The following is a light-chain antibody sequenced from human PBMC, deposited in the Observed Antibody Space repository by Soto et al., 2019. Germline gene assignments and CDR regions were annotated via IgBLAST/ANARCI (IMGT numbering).Light chain of an antibody. CDR2: DAS. Sequence: DIQMTQSPSTLSGSVGDRVTITCRASQTISSWLAWYQQKPGKAPKVLIWDASSLQRGVPSRFSGSGSGTEFTLTISSLQPDDFATYYCQQYNNYATWTFGQGTKVDI. J-gene: IGKJ1*01. CDR1: QTISSW. V-gene: IGKV1-5*01. CDR3: QQYNNYATWT.